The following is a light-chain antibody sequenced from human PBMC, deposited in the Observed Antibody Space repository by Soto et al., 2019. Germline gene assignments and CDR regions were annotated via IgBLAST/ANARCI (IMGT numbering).Light chain of an antibody. Sequence: DIVLTQSPDSLAVSLGERATINCKSSQTLLYSSNNKNYLAWYQQKPRQPPKLLIYWASTRQSGVPDRFSASGSGTDFTLSISSLQAADVAVYFCQQYYSDPLTFGQVTRLEIK. V-gene: IGKV4-1*01. CDR1: QTLLYSSNNKNY. J-gene: IGKJ5*01. CDR3: QQYYSDPLT. CDR2: WAS.